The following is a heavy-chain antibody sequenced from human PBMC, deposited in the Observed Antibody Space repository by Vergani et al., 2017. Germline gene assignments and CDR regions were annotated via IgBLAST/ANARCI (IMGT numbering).Heavy chain of an antibody. CDR1: GYTFTSYG. CDR3: ARDRPGVGPAAVCDY. V-gene: IGHV1-18*01. Sequence: QVQLVQSGAEVKKPGASVKVSCKASGYTFTSYGISWVRQAPGQGLEWMGWISAYHGNTNYAQKLKGRVTMTTDTTTSTAYMELRSLRSDDTAVYYCARDRPGVGPAAVCDYWGQGTLVTVSS. J-gene: IGHJ4*02. CDR2: ISAYHGNT. D-gene: IGHD2-2*01.